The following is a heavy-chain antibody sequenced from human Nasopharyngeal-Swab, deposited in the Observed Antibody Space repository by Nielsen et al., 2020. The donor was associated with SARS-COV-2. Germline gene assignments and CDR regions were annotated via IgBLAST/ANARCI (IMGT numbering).Heavy chain of an antibody. D-gene: IGHD2-2*01. J-gene: IGHJ6*02. CDR1: GFTFSSYS. V-gene: IGHV3-48*04. CDR3: ARKYCSSTSCYVYYYYYYGMDV. CDR2: ISSSGSTI. Sequence: GESLKISCAASGFTFSSYSMNWVRQAPGKGLEWVSYISSSGSTIYYADSVKGRFTISRDNAKNSLYLQMNSLRAEDTAVYYCARKYCSSTSCYVYYYYYYGMDVWGQGTTVTVSS.